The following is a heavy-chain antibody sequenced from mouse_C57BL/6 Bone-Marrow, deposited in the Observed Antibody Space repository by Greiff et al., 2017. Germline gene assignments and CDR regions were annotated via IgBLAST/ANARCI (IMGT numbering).Heavy chain of an antibody. CDR2: FYPGSGCI. Sequence: QVQLQQSGAELVKPGASVKLSCKASGYTFTEYTIHWVKQRSGQGLEWIGWFYPGSGCITYNQKFKDKATLTADKSSSTVYMELSSLTSEDSAVYFCAIHSLYYCGSRGYTAMDYWGQGTSVTVSS. CDR1: GYTFTEYT. J-gene: IGHJ4*01. D-gene: IGHD1-1*01. V-gene: IGHV1-62-2*01. CDR3: AIHSLYYCGSRGYTAMDY.